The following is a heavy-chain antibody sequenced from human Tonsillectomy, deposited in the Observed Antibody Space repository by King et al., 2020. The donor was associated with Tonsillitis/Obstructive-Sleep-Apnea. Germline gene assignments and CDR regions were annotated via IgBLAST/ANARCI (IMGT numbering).Heavy chain of an antibody. V-gene: IGHV3-33*01. CDR3: ARGLVTAIAAAGTPDR. J-gene: IGHJ4*02. CDR2: IWYDGSNK. Sequence: VQLVESGGGVVQPGRSLRLSCAASGFTFSSYGMHWVRQAPGKGLEWGAVIWYDGSNKYYAESVKGRFTISRDNSKNTLYRQMNSLRAEDTAVYYCARGLVTAIAAAGTPDRWGQATLVTVSS. D-gene: IGHD6-13*01. CDR1: GFTFSSYG.